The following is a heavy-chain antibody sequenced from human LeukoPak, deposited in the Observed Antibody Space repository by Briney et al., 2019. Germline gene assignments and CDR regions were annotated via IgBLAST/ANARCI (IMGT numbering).Heavy chain of an antibody. V-gene: IGHV4-59*08. J-gene: IGHJ3*02. CDR1: GGSISSYY. CDR3: ARHGGYYDSSGYYYEAFDI. Sequence: SETLSLTCTVSGGSISSYYWSWIRQPPGKGLEWIGYIYYSGSTNYNPSLKSRVTISVDASENQFPLKLSSVTAADTAVYYCARHGGYYDSSGYYYEAFDIWGQGTMVTVSS. CDR2: IYYSGST. D-gene: IGHD3-22*01.